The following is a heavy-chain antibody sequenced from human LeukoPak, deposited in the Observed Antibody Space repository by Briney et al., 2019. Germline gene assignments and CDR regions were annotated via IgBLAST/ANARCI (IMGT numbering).Heavy chain of an antibody. CDR2: IRYDGGNK. V-gene: IGHV3-30*02. D-gene: IGHD3-22*01. CDR3: ARDKGYYDSSGYYPYYYYYGMDV. CDR1: GFTFSSYG. J-gene: IGHJ6*02. Sequence: GGSLRLSCAASGFTFSSYGMHWVRQAPGKGLEWVAFIRYDGGNKYYADSVKGRFTISRDNSKNTLYLQMNSLRSEDTAVYYCARDKGYYDSSGYYPYYYYYGMDVWGQGTTVTVSS.